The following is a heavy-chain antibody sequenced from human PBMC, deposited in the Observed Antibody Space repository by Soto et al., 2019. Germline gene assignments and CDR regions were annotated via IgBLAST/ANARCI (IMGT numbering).Heavy chain of an antibody. CDR3: AREDDGGDRDYYGLDV. V-gene: IGHV4-30-4*08. D-gene: IGHD2-21*02. CDR2: IHYSGSI. Sequence: QVQLQHSGPGLVKPSQTLSLTCTVSGGSISSEYYHWTWIRQSPGKGLEWIGYIHYSGSIIYNPSFKSRVTISVDTSKNQFALQVGSVTAADTGVYFCAREDDGGDRDYYGLDVWGQGTTVTVS. J-gene: IGHJ6*02. CDR1: GGSISSEYYH.